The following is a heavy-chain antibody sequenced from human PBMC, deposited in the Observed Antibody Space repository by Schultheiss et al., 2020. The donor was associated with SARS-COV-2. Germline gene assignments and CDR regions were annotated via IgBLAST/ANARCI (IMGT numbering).Heavy chain of an antibody. D-gene: IGHD4-17*01. J-gene: IGHJ4*02. CDR2: IRSKAYGGTT. Sequence: GGSLRLSCTASGFTFGDYAMSWFRQAPGKGLEWVGFIRSKAYGGTTEYAASVKGRFTISRDDSKSIAYLQMNSLKTEDTAVYYCTIPSDYGDLPFWGQGTLVTVSS. V-gene: IGHV3-49*03. CDR1: GFTFGDYA. CDR3: TIPSDYGDLPF.